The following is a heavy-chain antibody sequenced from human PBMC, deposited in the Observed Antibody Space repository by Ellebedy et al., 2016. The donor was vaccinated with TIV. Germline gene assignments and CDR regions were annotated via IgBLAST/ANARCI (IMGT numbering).Heavy chain of an antibody. CDR1: GFTFRSYW. D-gene: IGHD6-19*01. Sequence: GESLKISCAASGFTFRSYWMSWVRQAPGKGLEWVANIKEDGSEKDYVDSVKGRFTISRDNAKNSLYLQMNSLRAEDTAVYYCARDRRSSGWYKDYWGQGTLVTVSS. J-gene: IGHJ4*02. CDR3: ARDRRSSGWYKDY. V-gene: IGHV3-7*03. CDR2: IKEDGSEK.